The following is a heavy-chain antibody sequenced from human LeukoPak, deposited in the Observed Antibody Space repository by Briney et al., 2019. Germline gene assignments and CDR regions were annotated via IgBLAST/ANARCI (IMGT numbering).Heavy chain of an antibody. CDR3: ARDLMGIAYRGAFYY. Sequence: GGSLRLSCAASGFTFSSYGMSWVRQAPGKGLQWVSVIIGSGSSTYYADSVKGRFTISRDNARNTLYLQMNSLRAEDTAVYYCARDLMGIAYRGAFYYWGQGTLVTVSS. J-gene: IGHJ4*02. V-gene: IGHV3-23*01. D-gene: IGHD6-13*01. CDR2: IIGSGSST. CDR1: GFTFSSYG.